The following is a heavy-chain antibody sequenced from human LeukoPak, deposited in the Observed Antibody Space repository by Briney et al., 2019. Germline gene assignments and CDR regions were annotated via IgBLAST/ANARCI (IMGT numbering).Heavy chain of an antibody. CDR1: GGSISSSSYY. J-gene: IGHJ4*02. Sequence: SETLSLTCTVSGGSISSSSYYWGWIRQPPGKGLEWIGSIYYSGSTYYNPSLKSRVTISADTSKNQFSLKLSSVTAADTAVYYRAGGYSRFVFDYWGQGTLVTVSS. CDR2: IYYSGST. V-gene: IGHV4-39*01. CDR3: AGGYSRFVFDY. D-gene: IGHD5-18*01.